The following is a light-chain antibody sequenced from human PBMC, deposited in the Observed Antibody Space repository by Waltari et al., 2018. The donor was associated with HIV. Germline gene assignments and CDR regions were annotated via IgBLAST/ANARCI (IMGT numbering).Light chain of an antibody. CDR3: QQDYNSWT. Sequence: NVMTQSPATLSLSPGERATLSCRASQSVNSSFLSWFQQKPGQAPRLLISGASTRASGVPARFSGSGSGTDFTLTISSLQPEDFAVFNCQQDYNSWTFGQGTKVEIK. J-gene: IGKJ1*01. CDR1: QSVNSSF. V-gene: IGKV3D-7*01. CDR2: GAS.